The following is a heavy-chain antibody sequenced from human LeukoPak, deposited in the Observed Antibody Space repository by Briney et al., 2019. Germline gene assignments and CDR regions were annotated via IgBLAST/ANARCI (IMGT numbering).Heavy chain of an antibody. CDR1: GGSISSGGYY. V-gene: IGHV4-31*03. J-gene: IGHJ6*02. CDR3: ARDSHSSSWYLYYYYGMDV. CDR2: IYYSGST. Sequence: SETLSLTCTVSGGSISSGGYYWSWIRQHPGKGLEWIGYIYYSGSTYYNPSLKSRVTISVDTSKNQFSLKLSSVTAADTAVYYCARDSHSSSWYLYYYYGMDVWGQGTTVTVSS. D-gene: IGHD6-13*01.